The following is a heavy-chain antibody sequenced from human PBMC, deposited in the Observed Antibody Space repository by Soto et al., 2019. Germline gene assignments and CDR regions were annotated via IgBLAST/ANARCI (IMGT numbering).Heavy chain of an antibody. CDR3: ARLNYVWGNYSQAERFYYVMDV. Sequence: PSKNMSLTFAVSGGSFSGYYWSWIRQPPGKGLEWIGEINHSGSTNYNPSLKSRVTISIDTSRNQFSLKLSSVTAADTAVYYCARLNYVWGNYSQAERFYYVMDVWGKGTMVTVSS. V-gene: IGHV4-34*01. D-gene: IGHD3-16*01. CDR1: GGSFSGYY. J-gene: IGHJ6*04. CDR2: INHSGST.